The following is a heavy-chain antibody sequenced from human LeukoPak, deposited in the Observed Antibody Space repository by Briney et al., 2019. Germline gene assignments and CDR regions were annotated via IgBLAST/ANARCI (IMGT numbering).Heavy chain of an antibody. J-gene: IGHJ6*03. Sequence: ASVKVSCKASAYTFTSYGISWVRQAPGQGLEWMGWISGSNGNTKSAQSLQGRVTMTTDTSTSTAYMELRSLRSDDTAVYYCARGTVSGVDYYYMDVWGTGTTVNVSS. CDR1: AYTFTSYG. D-gene: IGHD1-26*01. CDR3: ARGTVSGVDYYYMDV. CDR2: ISGSNGNT. V-gene: IGHV1-18*01.